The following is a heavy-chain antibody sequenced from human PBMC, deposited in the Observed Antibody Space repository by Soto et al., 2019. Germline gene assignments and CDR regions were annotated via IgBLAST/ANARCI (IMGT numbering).Heavy chain of an antibody. CDR1: GYTLTRYT. D-gene: IGHD2-15*01. Sequence: GSGEGSCKASGYTLTRYTMNWVRQAPGQRLEWMGWINPDNGNTKSSQKFQGRVIITRDTYASTAYMDLSSLRSEDTAVYYCARGIATGQLDPWGQGTLVTVSS. CDR3: ARGIATGQLDP. J-gene: IGHJ5*02. CDR2: INPDNGNT. V-gene: IGHV1-3*01.